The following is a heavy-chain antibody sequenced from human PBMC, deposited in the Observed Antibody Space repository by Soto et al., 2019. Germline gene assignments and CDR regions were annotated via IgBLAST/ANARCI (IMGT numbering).Heavy chain of an antibody. CDR3: ATNYCSGSTHFDS. Sequence: QVQLVQSGAEVKKPGSSVKVSCTASEGTFNSYTISWVRQAPGQGLEWMGRVVPVLGMADFARKCHGRVMITADKSTRADYMVLSSLRSDDTAVYYCATNYCSGSTHFDSWGQGTLVTVSS. V-gene: IGHV1-69*02. D-gene: IGHD3-10*01. J-gene: IGHJ4*02. CDR2: VVPVLGMA. CDR1: EGTFNSYT.